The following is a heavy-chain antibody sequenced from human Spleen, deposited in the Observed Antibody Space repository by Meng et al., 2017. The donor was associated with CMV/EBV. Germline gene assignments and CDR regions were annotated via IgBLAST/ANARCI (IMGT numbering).Heavy chain of an antibody. V-gene: IGHV3-9*01. CDR1: GFTFNDHA. CDR3: AKGTPYYYDSRNV. CDR2: ISWNSGNI. Sequence: GGSLRLSCAASGFTFNDHAMHWIRQAPGKGLEWVSGISWNSGNIGYADSVKGRFTISRDNAKNSLYLQMNSLRTEDTALYYCAKGTPYYYDSRNVWGQGTTVTVSS. J-gene: IGHJ6*02. D-gene: IGHD3-22*01.